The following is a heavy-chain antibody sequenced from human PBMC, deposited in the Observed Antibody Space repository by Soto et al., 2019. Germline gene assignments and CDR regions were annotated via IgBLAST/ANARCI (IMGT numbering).Heavy chain of an antibody. CDR2: IYYSGST. Sequence: QVQLQESGPGLVRPSETLSLTCTVSGGSFSSYYWTWIRQSPGKGLEWIGYIYYSGSTVYNPSLKGRLAISIDTSKNQFSMRLNSMTAAYTAVYYCAGRDCSGTNCYYLDYYYMDVWGKGTTVTVSS. CDR1: GGSFSSYY. J-gene: IGHJ6*03. V-gene: IGHV4-59*08. D-gene: IGHD2-2*01. CDR3: AGRDCSGTNCYYLDYYYMDV.